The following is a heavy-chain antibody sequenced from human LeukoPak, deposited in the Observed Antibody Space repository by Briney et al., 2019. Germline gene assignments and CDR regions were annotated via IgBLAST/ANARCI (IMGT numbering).Heavy chain of an antibody. J-gene: IGHJ4*02. V-gene: IGHV4-31*03. CDR1: GRSISRDCNY. CDR3: AREARRPNSPYFDY. Sequence: SYTLSPICTVAGRSISRDCNYWSWLRQHPGKGLEWIGYIYYSGSTYYNPSLKSRVTISVATSKNQFSLKLSSVTAADTAVYYCAREARRPNSPYFDYWGQGTLVTVSS. D-gene: IGHD2-21*01. CDR2: IYYSGST.